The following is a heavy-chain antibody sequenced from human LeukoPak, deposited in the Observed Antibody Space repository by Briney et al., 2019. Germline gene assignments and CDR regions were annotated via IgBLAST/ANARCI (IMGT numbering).Heavy chain of an antibody. V-gene: IGHV3-15*01. Sequence: GGSLRLSCAASGLTFSNAWMSWVRQAPGKGLQWVGRIKSKTDGGTADYATPVRGRFTISRDDSKNIMYLQMDSLETDGTAVYYCNVQLTRFTGYFDYWGQGSLVTVSS. CDR3: NVQLTRFTGYFDY. CDR2: IKSKTDGGTA. D-gene: IGHD1-1*01. CDR1: GLTFSNAW. J-gene: IGHJ4*02.